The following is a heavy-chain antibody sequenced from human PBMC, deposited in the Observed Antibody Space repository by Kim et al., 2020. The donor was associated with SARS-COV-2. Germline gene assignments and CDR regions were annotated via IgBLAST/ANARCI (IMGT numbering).Heavy chain of an antibody. CDR1: GGSISSGGYY. J-gene: IGHJ3*02. Sequence: SETLSLTCTVSGGSISSGGYYWSWIRQHPGKGLEWIGYIYYSGSTYYNPSLKSRVTISVDTSKNQFSLKLSSVTAADTAVYYCARAPIVVVVAATPYAFDIWGQGTMVTVSS. CDR2: IYYSGST. V-gene: IGHV4-31*03. CDR3: ARAPIVVVVAATPYAFDI. D-gene: IGHD2-15*01.